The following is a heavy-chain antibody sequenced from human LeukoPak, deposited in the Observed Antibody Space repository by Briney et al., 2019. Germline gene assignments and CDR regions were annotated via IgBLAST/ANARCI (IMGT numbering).Heavy chain of an antibody. J-gene: IGHJ4*02. CDR3: ARDGLGGFDY. CDR1: GFTFSSYE. D-gene: IGHD3-16*01. CDR2: ISSSGSTI. V-gene: IGHV3-48*03. Sequence: GGSLRLSCAASGFTFSSYEMNWVRQAPGKGLEWVSYISSSGSTIYYADSVKGRFTISRDNAKNSLYLQMNSLRAEDTAVYCCARDGLGGFDYWGQGTLVTVSS.